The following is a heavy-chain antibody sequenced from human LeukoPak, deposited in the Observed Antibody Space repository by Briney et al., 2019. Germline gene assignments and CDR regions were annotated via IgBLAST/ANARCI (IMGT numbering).Heavy chain of an antibody. D-gene: IGHD4-17*01. Sequence: SETLSLTCSVSGGSISPYYWTWIRQTPGKGLEWIGYSHYSGSTNYNPSLKSRVTISVDTSKNQFSLKLSSVTAADTAVYYCARETVTTFKNWFDPWGQGTLVTVSS. CDR3: ARETVTTFKNWFDP. J-gene: IGHJ5*02. V-gene: IGHV4-59*12. CDR2: SHYSGST. CDR1: GGSISPYY.